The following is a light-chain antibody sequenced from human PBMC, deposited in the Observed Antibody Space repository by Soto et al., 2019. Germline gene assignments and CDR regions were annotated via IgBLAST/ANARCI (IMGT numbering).Light chain of an antibody. CDR1: NVGSKS. CDR3: QVWDTTRDQGV. CDR2: DDS. J-gene: IGLJ1*01. Sequence: SYGLTQPPSVSVAPGQTATVTCGGNNVGSKSVHWYQQKPGQAPVLVVYDDSDRPSGIPERFSGSNSGNTATLTISRVEAGDEADYYCQVWDTTRDQGVFGTGTKVTVL. V-gene: IGLV3-21*02.